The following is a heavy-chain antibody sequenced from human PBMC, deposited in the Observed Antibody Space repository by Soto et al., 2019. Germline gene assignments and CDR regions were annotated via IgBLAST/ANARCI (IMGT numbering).Heavy chain of an antibody. J-gene: IGHJ6*01. CDR3: ARSPVRGVIINYYYHYGMDV. Sequence: GSLRLSCAASGFTFSSYAMHWVRHAPGKGLEWVAVISYDGSNKYYADSVKGRFTISRDNSKNTLYLQMNSLRAEDTAVYYCARSPVRGVIINYYYHYGMDVWGQGTTVSVSS. D-gene: IGHD3-10*01. CDR1: GFTFSSYA. CDR2: ISYDGSNK. V-gene: IGHV3-30-3*01.